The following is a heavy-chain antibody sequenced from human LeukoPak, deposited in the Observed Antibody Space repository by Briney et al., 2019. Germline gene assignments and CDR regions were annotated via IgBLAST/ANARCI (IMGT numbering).Heavy chain of an antibody. Sequence: GASVKVSCKASGGTFSSYAISWVRQAPGQGLEWMGGIIPIFGTANYAQKFQGRVTITTDESTSTAYMELSSLRSEDTAVYYCARGSRYSSGRGAFDIWGQGTMVTVSS. D-gene: IGHD6-19*01. CDR2: IIPIFGTA. V-gene: IGHV1-69*05. CDR3: ARGSRYSSGRGAFDI. J-gene: IGHJ3*02. CDR1: GGTFSSYA.